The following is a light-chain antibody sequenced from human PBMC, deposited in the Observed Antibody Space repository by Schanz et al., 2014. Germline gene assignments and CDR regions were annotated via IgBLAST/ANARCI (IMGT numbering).Light chain of an antibody. CDR2: DVT. V-gene: IGLV2-14*03. Sequence: QSALTQPASVSGSPGQSITLSCTGTSSDVGGYNYVSWYQHHPGKAPKLMISDVTNRPSGVPDRFSGSKSGNTASLTISGLQAEDEADYYCCSYTSSAPLGVVFGGGTKLTVL. J-gene: IGLJ2*01. CDR1: SSDVGGYNY. CDR3: CSYTSSAPLGVV.